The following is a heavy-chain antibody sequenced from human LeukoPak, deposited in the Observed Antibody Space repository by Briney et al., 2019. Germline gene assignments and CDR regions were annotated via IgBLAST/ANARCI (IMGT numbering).Heavy chain of an antibody. CDR1: GFTFSTYW. Sequence: GGPLRLSCAASGFTFSTYWMTWVRQAPGKGPEWVANIKEDGSATYYVDSVKGRFTISRDNAKKSLYLQMNSLRAEDTAVNYCARDSPGYLAYDSWGQGTLVTVSS. CDR3: ARDSPGYLAYDS. J-gene: IGHJ4*02. D-gene: IGHD1-1*01. V-gene: IGHV3-7*04. CDR2: IKEDGSAT.